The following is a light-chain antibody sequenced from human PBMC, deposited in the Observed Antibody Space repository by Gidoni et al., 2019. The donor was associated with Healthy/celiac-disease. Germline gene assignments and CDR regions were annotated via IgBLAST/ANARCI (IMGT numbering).Light chain of an antibody. Sequence: EIVLTQSPATLSLSPGERATLSCRASQSVSSYLAWYQQKPGQAPRLLIYDASNRATGIPARFRGSVSGTYFTLTISSLEPEDFEVYYCQRRSNWPIPFGQXTRLEIK. CDR3: QRRSNWPIP. J-gene: IGKJ5*01. CDR2: DAS. CDR1: QSVSSY. V-gene: IGKV3-11*01.